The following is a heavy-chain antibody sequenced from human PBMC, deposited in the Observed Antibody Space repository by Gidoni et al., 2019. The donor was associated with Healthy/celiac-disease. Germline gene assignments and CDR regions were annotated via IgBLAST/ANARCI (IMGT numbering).Heavy chain of an antibody. Sequence: EVQLVASGGGLVQPGGSLRLSCAASGFTFRSYAMHWVRQAPGKGLEDVSAISSNGGSTYYANSVKGRFTISRDNSKNTLYLQMGSLRAEDMAVYYCARAVGDSSGYGEYWFDPWGQGTLVTVSS. V-gene: IGHV3-64*01. CDR3: ARAVGDSSGYGEYWFDP. CDR1: GFTFRSYA. CDR2: ISSNGGST. D-gene: IGHD3-22*01. J-gene: IGHJ5*02.